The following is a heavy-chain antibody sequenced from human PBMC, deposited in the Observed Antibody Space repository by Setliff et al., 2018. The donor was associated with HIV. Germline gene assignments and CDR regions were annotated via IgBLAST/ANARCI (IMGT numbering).Heavy chain of an antibody. Sequence: GGSLRLSCEGSGFFFSRHVMSWVRQAPGKGLEWVSGINNRGDRTDYADSVKGRFTISRDNSKNTVDLQMNSLTVEDTAVYYCASAPQYSSGWYGRAFDYWGQGMLVTVSS. J-gene: IGHJ4*02. V-gene: IGHV3-23*01. CDR2: INNRGDRT. CDR1: GFFFSRHV. D-gene: IGHD6-19*01. CDR3: ASAPQYSSGWYGRAFDY.